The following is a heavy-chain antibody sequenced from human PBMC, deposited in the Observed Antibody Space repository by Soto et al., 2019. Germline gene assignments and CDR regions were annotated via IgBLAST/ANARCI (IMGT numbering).Heavy chain of an antibody. V-gene: IGHV4-31*03. D-gene: IGHD1-26*01. CDR1: GGSISSGGYY. CDR2: IYYSGST. J-gene: IGHJ6*03. CDR3: ARDSGGSYYYYYIDV. Sequence: QVQLQESGPGLVKPSQTXSLTCTVXGGSISSGGYYWSWIRQHPGKGLEWIGYIYYSGSTYYNPSLKSRVTISVDTSKNQFSLKLSSVTAADTAVYYCARDSGGSYYYYYIDVWGKGTTVTVSS.